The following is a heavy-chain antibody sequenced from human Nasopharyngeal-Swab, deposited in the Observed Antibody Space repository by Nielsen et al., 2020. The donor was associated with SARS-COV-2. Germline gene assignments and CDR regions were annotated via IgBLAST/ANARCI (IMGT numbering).Heavy chain of an antibody. CDR2: ISYDGSNK. Sequence: GESLKISCAASGFTFSSYAMHWVRQAPGKGLEWVAVISYDGSNKYYADSVKGRFTISRDNSKNTLYLQMNSLRAEDTAVYYCARSSYGAYYYGMDVWGQGTTVTVSS. CDR3: ARSSYGAYYYGMDV. J-gene: IGHJ6*02. V-gene: IGHV3-30-3*01. CDR1: GFTFSSYA. D-gene: IGHD4-17*01.